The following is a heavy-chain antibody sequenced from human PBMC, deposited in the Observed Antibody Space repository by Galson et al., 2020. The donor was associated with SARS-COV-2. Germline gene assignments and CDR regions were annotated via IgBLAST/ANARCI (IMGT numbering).Heavy chain of an antibody. J-gene: IGHJ6*03. D-gene: IGHD3-10*01. Sequence: GESLKISCAASGFTFSSYAMSWVRQAPGKGPEWVSAISGSGGSTYYADSVKGRFTISRDNSKNTLYLQMNSLRAEDTAVYYCAYGSGSNHYYYYYYMDVWGKGTTVTVSS. CDR3: AYGSGSNHYYYYYYMDV. V-gene: IGHV3-23*01. CDR2: ISGSGGST. CDR1: GFTFSSYA.